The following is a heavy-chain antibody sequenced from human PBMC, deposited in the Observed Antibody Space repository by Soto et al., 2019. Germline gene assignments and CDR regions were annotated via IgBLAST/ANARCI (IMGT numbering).Heavy chain of an antibody. CDR3: VREGSTGWHFDS. J-gene: IGHJ4*02. V-gene: IGHV3-7*01. CDR1: RFTLSSYW. CDR2: TRQDGGQS. D-gene: IGHD6-19*01. Sequence: EVQLVESGGGLVQPGGSLRLSCAASRFTLSSYWMSWIRQAPGKGLEWVANTRQDGGQSYLVDSVQGRFTISRDNAKNSVYLQVNSQRAEDTAVYYCVREGSTGWHFDSWGQGTLVTVSS.